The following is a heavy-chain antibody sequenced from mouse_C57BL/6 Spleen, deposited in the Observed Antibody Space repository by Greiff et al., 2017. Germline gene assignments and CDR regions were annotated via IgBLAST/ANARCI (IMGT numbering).Heavy chain of an antibody. V-gene: IGHV7-1*01. CDR1: GFTFSDFY. CDR3: ARDYYAMDY. CDR2: SRSKANDYTT. Sequence: EVKLMESGGGLVQSGRSLRLSCATSGFTFSDFYMEWVRQAPGKGLEGIAASRSKANDYTTEYSASVKGRFIVSRDTSQSILYLQMHALRAEDTAIYYCARDYYAMDYWGQGTSVTVSS. J-gene: IGHJ4*01.